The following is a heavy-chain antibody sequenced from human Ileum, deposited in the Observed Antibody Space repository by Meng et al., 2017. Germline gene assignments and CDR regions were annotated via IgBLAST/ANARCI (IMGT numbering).Heavy chain of an antibody. CDR1: GFTFSSSW. V-gene: IGHV3-74*02. CDR2: IKYDGSIT. Sequence: EVQLVEAGGGLVKPGGSLRLACTASGFTFSSSWMHWVRQVPGKGLVWVSRIKYDGSITMYADFVKGRFTISRDNAKNTLYLQMNNLRAEDTAVYYCARSDWFDPWGQGTLVTVSS. CDR3: ARSDWFDP. J-gene: IGHJ5*02.